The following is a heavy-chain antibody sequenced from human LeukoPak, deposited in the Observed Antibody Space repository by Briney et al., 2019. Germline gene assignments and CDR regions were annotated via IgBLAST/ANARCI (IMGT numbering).Heavy chain of an antibody. D-gene: IGHD3-22*01. J-gene: IGHJ4*02. Sequence: SETLSLTCTVSGGSVSSITYCWGWTRQPPGKGLEWIGSAYYTGSTYYNPSLKSRVTISVDTSKNQFSLKLSSVTAADTAVYYCARLRSGSIDDWGQGALVTVSS. CDR1: GGSVSSITYC. CDR2: AYYTGST. V-gene: IGHV4-39*01. CDR3: ARLRSGSIDD.